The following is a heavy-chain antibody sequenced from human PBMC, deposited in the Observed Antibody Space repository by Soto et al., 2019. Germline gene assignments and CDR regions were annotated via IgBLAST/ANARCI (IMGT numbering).Heavy chain of an antibody. V-gene: IGHV3-72*01. D-gene: IGHD1-26*01. J-gene: IGHJ2*01. CDR1: GFIFSDLY. CDR3: VRVGPGSGNYGLDP. Sequence: EVQLVESGGGLVQPGGSLRLSCAASGFIFSDLYMDWVRQAPGKGLEWVGRTRNKANSYTTEYAASVQGRFTISRDDSPNSMYLQMNSLKTEDTAVYYCVRVGPGSGNYGLDPWGRGTLVTVSS. CDR2: TRNKANSYTT.